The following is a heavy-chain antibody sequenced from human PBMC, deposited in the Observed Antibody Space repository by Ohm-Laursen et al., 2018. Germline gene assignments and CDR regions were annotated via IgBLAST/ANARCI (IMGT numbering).Heavy chain of an antibody. CDR2: ISSSGSTI. CDR3: ARARPPTYYYGMDV. Sequence: SLRLSCAAFGFTFSSYEMNWVRQAPGKGLEWVSYISSSGSTIYYADSVKGRFTISRDNAKNSLYLQMNSLRAEDTAVYYCARARPPTYYYGMDVWGQGTTVTVSS. D-gene: IGHD6-6*01. V-gene: IGHV3-48*03. CDR1: GFTFSSYE. J-gene: IGHJ6*02.